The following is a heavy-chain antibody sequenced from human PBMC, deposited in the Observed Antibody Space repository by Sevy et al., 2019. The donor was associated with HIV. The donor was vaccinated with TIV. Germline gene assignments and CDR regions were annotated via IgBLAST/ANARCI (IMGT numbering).Heavy chain of an antibody. CDR1: GFTFSGSA. CDR3: TRHRGSHLSDWSGYCEDYGMDI. V-gene: IGHV3-73*01. CDR2: IRSKANSYAT. J-gene: IGHJ6*02. D-gene: IGHD3-3*01. Sequence: GGSLRLSCAASGFTFSGSAMHWVRQASGKGLEWVGRIRSKANSYATAYAASVKGRFTISRDDSKNTRSLQMNSLKTDDTAVYNRTRHRGSHLSDWSGYCEDYGMDIWGQGTTVTVSS.